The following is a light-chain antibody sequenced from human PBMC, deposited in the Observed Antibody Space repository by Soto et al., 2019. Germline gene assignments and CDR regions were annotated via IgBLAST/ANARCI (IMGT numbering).Light chain of an antibody. V-gene: IGLV2-11*01. CDR3: CSYAGSVV. CDR2: DVS. CDR1: SRDVGGYNY. J-gene: IGLJ2*01. Sequence: QSALTQPRSVSGSPGQSVTISCTGTSRDVGGYNYVSWYQQHPGKAPKLMIYDVSKRPSGVPDRFSGSKSGNTAALTISGRQAEDEADYYCCSYAGSVVFGGGTKLTVL.